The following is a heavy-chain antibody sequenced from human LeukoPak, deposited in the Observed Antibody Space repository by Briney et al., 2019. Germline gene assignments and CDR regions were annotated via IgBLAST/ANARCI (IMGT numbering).Heavy chain of an antibody. D-gene: IGHD3-3*01. J-gene: IGHJ6*03. CDR3: AREAHDFWSGYYRANYMDV. CDR1: GGSISSYY. CDR2: IDTSGST. Sequence: NTSETLCLTCSVSGGSISSYYWSWIRQPAGKGLEWIGRIDTSGSTNYNPSLKSRVTMSVDTSKNQFSLKLSSVTAADTAVYYCAREAHDFWSGYYRANYMDVWGRGTTVTVSS. V-gene: IGHV4-4*07.